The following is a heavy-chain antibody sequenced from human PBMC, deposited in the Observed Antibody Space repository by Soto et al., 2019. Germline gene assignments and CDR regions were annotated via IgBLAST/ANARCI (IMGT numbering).Heavy chain of an antibody. J-gene: IGHJ4*02. CDR1: EFSISIPGAG. V-gene: IGHV2-5*02. D-gene: IGHD3-10*01. CDR3: VYSAAQTRELYLGVFDS. Sequence: QITLKESGPTLVKPTETLTLTCTFSEFSISIPGAGVGWIRQPPGRAPEWLGIIYWGDTQRYTPSLRSRLTITKDTSKNHVVLKMTDMDPVDTATYFCVYSAAQTRELYLGVFDSWGQGILVTVSS. CDR2: IYWGDTQ.